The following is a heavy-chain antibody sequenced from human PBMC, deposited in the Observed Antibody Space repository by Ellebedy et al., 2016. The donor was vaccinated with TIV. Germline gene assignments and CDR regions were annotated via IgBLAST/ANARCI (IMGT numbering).Heavy chain of an antibody. CDR3: TRGGTKGGYTWFDP. V-gene: IGHV1-8*01. Sequence: AASVKVSCKASGYTFTNYDIHWVRQASGQGLEWMGWVNPKTGDTDYAQKFRGRVTLTRSTPINMPYLDLTSLRVEDTAVYYCTRGGTKGGYTWFDPWGQGTLVIVSS. J-gene: IGHJ5*02. CDR2: VNPKTGDT. CDR1: GYTFTNYD. D-gene: IGHD6-19*01.